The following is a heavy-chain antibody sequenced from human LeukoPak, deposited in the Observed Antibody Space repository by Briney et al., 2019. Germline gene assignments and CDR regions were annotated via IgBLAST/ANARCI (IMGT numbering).Heavy chain of an antibody. CDR1: GYTFGDYG. V-gene: IGHV3-20*04. CDR3: ARGPYYDFWSGYYSDDAFDI. CDR2: TNRRGDIT. J-gene: IGHJ3*02. Sequence: GGSLRLSCAASGYTFGDYGMSWVRQVPGKGLEWVSGTNRRGDITGYADFVKGRFTISRDNAKNSLYLQMNSLRAEDTAVYYCARGPYYDFWSGYYSDDAFDIWGQGTMVTVSS. D-gene: IGHD3-3*01.